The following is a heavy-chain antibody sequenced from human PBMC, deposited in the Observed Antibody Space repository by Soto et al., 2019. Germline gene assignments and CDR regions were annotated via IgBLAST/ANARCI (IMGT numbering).Heavy chain of an antibody. Sequence: PGGALRLSCAPSGFTFSSYGMHWFRQAPGKGLEWVAVIWYDGSNKYYADSVKGRFTISRDNSKNTLYLQMNSLRAEDTAVYYCARDHSSSWHDDFDIWGQGTMVTVSS. D-gene: IGHD6-13*01. CDR1: GFTFSSYG. V-gene: IGHV3-33*01. J-gene: IGHJ3*02. CDR2: IWYDGSNK. CDR3: ARDHSSSWHDDFDI.